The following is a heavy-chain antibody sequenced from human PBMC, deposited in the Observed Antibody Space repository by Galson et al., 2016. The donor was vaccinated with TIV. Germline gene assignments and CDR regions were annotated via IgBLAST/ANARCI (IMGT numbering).Heavy chain of an antibody. J-gene: IGHJ6*02. CDR3: ASGVVAHTYYFYGMDV. D-gene: IGHD2-15*01. V-gene: IGHV3-30*02. Sequence: LSCAASGFTFSSFGMHWVRPAPGKGLEWVALIRYDGSRRYYADSVKGRFTISRDDSKNTLYLQMNGLRRDDSAVYYCASGVVAHTYYFYGMDVWGQGTTVTVSS. CDR2: IRYDGSRR. CDR1: GFTFSSFG.